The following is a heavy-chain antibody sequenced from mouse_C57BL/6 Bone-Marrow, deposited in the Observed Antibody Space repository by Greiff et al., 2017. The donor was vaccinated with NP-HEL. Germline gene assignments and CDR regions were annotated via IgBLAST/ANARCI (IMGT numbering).Heavy chain of an antibody. D-gene: IGHD6-1*01. Sequence: QVQLQQSGAELVRPGASVKLSCKASGYTFTDYYINWVKQRPGQGLEWIARIYPGSGNTYYNEKFKGKATLTAEKSSSTAYMQLSSLTSEDSAVYFCARRPSGGFEYWGQGTTLTVSS. CDR3: ARRPSGGFEY. V-gene: IGHV1-76*01. CDR1: GYTFTDYY. J-gene: IGHJ2*01. CDR2: IYPGSGNT.